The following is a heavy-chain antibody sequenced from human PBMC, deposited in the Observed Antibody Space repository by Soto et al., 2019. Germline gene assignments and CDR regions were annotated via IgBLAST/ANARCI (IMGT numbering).Heavy chain of an antibody. J-gene: IGHJ3*02. Sequence: ASVKVSCKASGYTFTSYDINWVRQATGQGLEWMGWMNPNSGNTGYAQKFQGRVTMTRDTSISTAYMELRSLRSDDTAVYYCARDRYAIFGVVIDKDAFDIWGQGTMVTVSS. D-gene: IGHD3-3*01. CDR2: MNPNSGNT. V-gene: IGHV1-8*01. CDR1: GYTFTSYD. CDR3: ARDRYAIFGVVIDKDAFDI.